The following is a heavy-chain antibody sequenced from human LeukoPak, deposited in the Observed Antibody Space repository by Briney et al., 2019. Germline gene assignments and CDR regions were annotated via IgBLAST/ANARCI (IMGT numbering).Heavy chain of an antibody. Sequence: GGSLRLSCAGPGFTFSSYAMSWVRQAPGKGLEWVSAISGSGGSTYYADSVKGRFTISRDNSKNTLYLQMNSLRAEDTAVYYCAKGGRGATTPWYFDLWGRGTLVTVSS. V-gene: IGHV3-23*01. CDR2: ISGSGGST. D-gene: IGHD1-26*01. CDR3: AKGGRGATTPWYFDL. J-gene: IGHJ2*01. CDR1: GFTFSSYA.